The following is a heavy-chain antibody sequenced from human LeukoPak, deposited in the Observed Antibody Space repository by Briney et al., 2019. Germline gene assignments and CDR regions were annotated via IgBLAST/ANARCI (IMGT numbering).Heavy chain of an antibody. CDR2: IYYSGGT. D-gene: IGHD6-19*01. J-gene: IGHJ4*02. Sequence: SETLSLTCTVSGGSISNISYYWGWLRQTPGKGLEWIGSIYYSGGTNYNPSLKSRLTISVDTSKNHFSLKLSSVTAADAAVYYCATLRTSGWYFDYWGQGTLVTVSS. CDR1: GGSISNISYY. V-gene: IGHV4-39*02. CDR3: ATLRTSGWYFDY.